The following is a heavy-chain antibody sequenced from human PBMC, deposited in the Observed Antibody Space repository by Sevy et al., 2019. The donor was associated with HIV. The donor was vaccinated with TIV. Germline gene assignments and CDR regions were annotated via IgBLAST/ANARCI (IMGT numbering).Heavy chain of an antibody. CDR2: ISSSSSYI. D-gene: IGHD3-22*01. CDR1: GFTFSSYS. V-gene: IGHV3-21*01. J-gene: IGHJ4*02. Sequence: GGSLRLSCAASGFTFSSYSMNWVRQAPGKGLEWVSSISSSSSYIYYADSVKGRFTISRDNAKNSLYLQMNSLRAEDTAVHYCARDWSGRGYYDSSGYLGYWGQGTLVTVSS. CDR3: ARDWSGRGYYDSSGYLGY.